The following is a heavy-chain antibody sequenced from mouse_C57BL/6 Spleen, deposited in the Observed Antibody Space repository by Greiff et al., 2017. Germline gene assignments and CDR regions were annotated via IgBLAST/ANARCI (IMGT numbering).Heavy chain of an antibody. CDR3: ARSYYGSSYDY. D-gene: IGHD1-1*01. V-gene: IGHV1-55*01. CDR2: IYPGTGST. CDR1: GYTFTSYW. Sequence: QVQLQQPGAELVKPGASVKMSCKASGYTFTSYWITWVKQRPGQGLEWIGDIYPGTGSTNYNEKFKSKATLTVDTSSSTAYMQHSSLTSEDSAVYYGARSYYGSSYDYWGQGTTLTVAS. J-gene: IGHJ2*01.